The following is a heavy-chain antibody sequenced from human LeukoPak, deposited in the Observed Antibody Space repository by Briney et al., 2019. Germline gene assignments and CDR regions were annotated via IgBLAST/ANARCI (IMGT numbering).Heavy chain of an antibody. Sequence: PGGSLRLSCAASGFAVSSNYMSWFRQPPGKGLEWIGSIYYSGSTYYNPSLKSRVTISVDTSKNQFSLKLSSVTAADTAVYYCARPPRDYDSSGVPSGAFDIWGQGTMVTVSS. CDR2: IYYSGST. V-gene: IGHV4-39*01. CDR1: GFAVSSNY. CDR3: ARPPRDYDSSGVPSGAFDI. D-gene: IGHD3-22*01. J-gene: IGHJ3*02.